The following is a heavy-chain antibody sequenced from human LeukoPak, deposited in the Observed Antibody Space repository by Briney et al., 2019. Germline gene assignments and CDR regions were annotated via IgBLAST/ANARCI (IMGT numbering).Heavy chain of an antibody. Sequence: SETLSLTCTVSGGSISSYYWSWIRQPPGKGLEWIGYIYYSGSTNYNPSLKSRVTISVGTSKNQFSLKLSSVTAADTAVYYCARGCSGGSCYDHWGQGTLVTVSS. J-gene: IGHJ5*02. CDR3: ARGCSGGSCYDH. CDR2: IYYSGST. V-gene: IGHV4-59*01. D-gene: IGHD2-15*01. CDR1: GGSISSYY.